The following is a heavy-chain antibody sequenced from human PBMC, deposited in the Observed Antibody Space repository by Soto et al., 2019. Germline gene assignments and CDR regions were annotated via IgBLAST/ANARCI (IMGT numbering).Heavy chain of an antibody. V-gene: IGHV1-69*01. D-gene: IGHD1-7*01. CDR1: GGTFSSYA. Sequence: QVQLVQSGAEVKKPGSSVKVSCKASGGTFSSYAISWVRQAPGQGLEWMGGIIPIFGTANYAQKFQGRVTITADESTSTAYMELSSLRSEDTAVYYCVRDLVSEDNWNYGWFDPWGQGTLVTVSS. CDR2: IIPIFGTA. CDR3: VRDLVSEDNWNYGWFDP. J-gene: IGHJ5*02.